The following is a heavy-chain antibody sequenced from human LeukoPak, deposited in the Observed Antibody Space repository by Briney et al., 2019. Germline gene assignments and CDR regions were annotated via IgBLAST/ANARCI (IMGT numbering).Heavy chain of an antibody. J-gene: IGHJ4*02. V-gene: IGHV3-9*01. D-gene: IGHD6-19*01. CDR2: ISWNSGSI. CDR3: AKVGSAVAGDFDY. Sequence: GGSLRLSCAASGFTVSSNYMSWVRQAPGKGLEWVSGISWNSGSIGYADSVKGRFTISRDNAKNSLYLQMNSLRAEDTALYYCAKVGSAVAGDFDYWGQGTLVTVSS. CDR1: GFTVSSNY.